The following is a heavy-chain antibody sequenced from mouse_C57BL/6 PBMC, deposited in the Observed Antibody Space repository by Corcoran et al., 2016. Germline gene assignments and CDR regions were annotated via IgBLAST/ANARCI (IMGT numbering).Heavy chain of an antibody. CDR1: GYTFTTYG. V-gene: IGHV9-3*01. CDR3: ARDGYDGRWYVDV. J-gene: IGHJ1*03. Sequence: QIQLVQSGPELKKPGETVKISCKASGYTFTTYGMSWVKQAPGKGLKWMGWINTYSGVPTYADDFKGRFAFSLETSASTAYLQINNLKNEDTATYFCARDGYDGRWYVDVWGTGTTVTVSS. D-gene: IGHD2-2*01. CDR2: INTYSGVP.